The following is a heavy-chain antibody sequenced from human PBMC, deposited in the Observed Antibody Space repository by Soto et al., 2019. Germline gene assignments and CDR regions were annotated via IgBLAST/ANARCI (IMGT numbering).Heavy chain of an antibody. CDR3: ARHETLHGDYDH. V-gene: IGHV4-59*08. CDR2: SYYTGST. J-gene: IGHJ4*02. Sequence: SETLSLTCTVSGGSISSYYWSWIRQPPGKGLEWIGYSYYTGSTNYNPSLKSRVTISVDTSKNQFSLKLGSVTAADTAVYYCARHETLHGDYDHWGQGILVTVS. CDR1: GGSISSYY. D-gene: IGHD4-17*01.